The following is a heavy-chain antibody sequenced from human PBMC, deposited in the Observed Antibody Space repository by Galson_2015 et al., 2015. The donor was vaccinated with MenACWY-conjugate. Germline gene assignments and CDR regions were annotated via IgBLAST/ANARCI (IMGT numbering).Heavy chain of an antibody. CDR3: ARDRVIYDSSGYSQTYGMDV. CDR1: GGSISSYY. Sequence: ETLSLTCTISGGSISSYYWCWIRQPPGKGLEWIGYIYYSGSTNYNPSLKSRVTISVDTSKNQFSLKLSSVTAADTAVYYCARDRVIYDSSGYSQTYGMDVWGQGTTVTVSS. J-gene: IGHJ6*02. CDR2: IYYSGST. V-gene: IGHV4-59*01. D-gene: IGHD3-22*01.